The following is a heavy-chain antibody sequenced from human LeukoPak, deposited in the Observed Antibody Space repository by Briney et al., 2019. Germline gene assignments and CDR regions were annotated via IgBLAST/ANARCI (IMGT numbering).Heavy chain of an antibody. Sequence: GGSLRLSCAASGFTFSSYAMSWVRQAPGKGLEWVSAISGSGGSTYYADSVKGRFTISRDNSKNTLYLQMNSLRAEDTAVYYXXXXXXXSGYFGYFDYWGQGTLVTVSS. CDR2: ISGSGGST. D-gene: IGHD3-22*01. J-gene: IGHJ4*02. CDR1: GFTFSSYA. CDR3: XXXXXXSGYFGYFDY. V-gene: IGHV3-23*01.